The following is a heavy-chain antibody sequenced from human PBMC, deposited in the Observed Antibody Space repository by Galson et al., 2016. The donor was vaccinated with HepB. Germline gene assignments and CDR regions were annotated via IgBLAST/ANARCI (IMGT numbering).Heavy chain of an antibody. CDR1: GIIFSRYE. Sequence: SLRLSCAASGIIFSRYEMHWVRQAPGKGLEWVALISDSGGNSYYADSVKGRFTISRDNSRNTLYLQMNSLRVEDTAVYYCAKDSPGYSGYDWDYWGQGTLVTVSS. CDR3: AKDSPGYSGYDWDY. V-gene: IGHV3-23*01. CDR2: ISDSGGNS. J-gene: IGHJ4*02. D-gene: IGHD5-12*01.